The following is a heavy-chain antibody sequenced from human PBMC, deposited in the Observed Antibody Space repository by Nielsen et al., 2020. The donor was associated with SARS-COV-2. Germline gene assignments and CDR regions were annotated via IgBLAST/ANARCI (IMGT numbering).Heavy chain of an antibody. D-gene: IGHD4-17*01. CDR3: ARTPQIPTVTTYYYYGMDV. CDR1: GYTFTSYG. J-gene: IGHJ6*02. CDR2: ISAYNGNT. V-gene: IGHV1-18*01. Sequence: ASVKVSCKASGYTFTSYGISWVRQAPGQGLEWMGWISAYNGNTNYAQKLQGRVTMTTDTSTSTAYMELRSLRSDDTAVYYCARTPQIPTVTTYYYYGMDVWGQGTTVTVSS.